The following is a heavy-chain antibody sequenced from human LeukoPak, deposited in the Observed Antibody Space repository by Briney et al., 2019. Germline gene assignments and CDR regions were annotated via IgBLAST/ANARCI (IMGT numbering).Heavy chain of an antibody. Sequence: MPSETLSLTCTVSGGSISSGSYYWSWIRQPAGKGLEWIGRIYTSGSTNYNPSLKSRVTISVDTSKNQFSLKLSSVTAADTAVYYCARVQVFGVVIIDPWGQGTLVTVSS. CDR3: ARVQVFGVVIIDP. J-gene: IGHJ5*02. CDR1: GGSISSGSYY. CDR2: IYTSGST. D-gene: IGHD3-3*01. V-gene: IGHV4-61*02.